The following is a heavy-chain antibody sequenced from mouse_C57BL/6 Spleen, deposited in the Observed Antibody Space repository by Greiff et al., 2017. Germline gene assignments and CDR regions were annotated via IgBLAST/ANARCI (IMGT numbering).Heavy chain of an antibody. CDR3: ARGGDYGYDVRAFAY. Sequence: VQLLQSGAELVKPGASVKMSCKASGYTFTTYPIEWMKQNHGKSLEWIGNFHPYNDDTKYNEKFKGKATLTVDKSSSTVYLELSRLTSDDSAVYYCARGGDYGYDVRAFAYWGQGTLVTVSA. CDR2: FHPYNDDT. V-gene: IGHV1-47*01. CDR1: GYTFTTYP. D-gene: IGHD2-2*01. J-gene: IGHJ3*01.